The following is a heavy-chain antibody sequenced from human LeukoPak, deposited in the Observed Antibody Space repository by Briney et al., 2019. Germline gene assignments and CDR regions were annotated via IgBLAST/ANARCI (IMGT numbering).Heavy chain of an antibody. CDR2: INPNSSVT. V-gene: IGHV1-2*02. Sequence: ASVKVSCKTSGYTFTGYYMCWVRQAPGQGLEWMGWINPNSSVTNYAQRFQGRVTMTRDTSISAAYMELRWLTSDDTAVYYCARERGGNSPFDTWGQGTLVTVSS. D-gene: IGHD4-23*01. CDR3: ARERGGNSPFDT. CDR1: GYTFTGYY. J-gene: IGHJ5*02.